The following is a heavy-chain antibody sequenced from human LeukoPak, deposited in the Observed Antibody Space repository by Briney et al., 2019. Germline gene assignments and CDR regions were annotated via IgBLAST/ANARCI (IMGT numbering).Heavy chain of an antibody. V-gene: IGHV1-2*02. CDR1: GYTFTGYY. D-gene: IGHD2-15*01. CDR2: INPNSGGT. J-gene: IGHJ4*02. Sequence: ASVKASCKASGYTFTGYYMHWVRQAPGQGLEWMGWINPNSGGTNYAQKFQGRVTMTRDTSISTAYMELSRLRSDDTAVYYCARDHGSYSVEYYFDYWGQGTLVTVSS. CDR3: ARDHGSYSVEYYFDY.